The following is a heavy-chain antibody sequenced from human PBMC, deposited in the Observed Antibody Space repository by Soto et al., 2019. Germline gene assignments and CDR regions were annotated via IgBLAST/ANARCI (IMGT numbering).Heavy chain of an antibody. Sequence: SETLSLTCAVSGYSISSGYYWGWIRQPPGKGLEWIGSIHQSGSPYYNPSLKSRLTISIDKSKKQFSLRLSSVTAADTAVYYCARGAPRGIIHDFDSWGQGSLVIVSS. CDR3: ARGAPRGIIHDFDS. CDR2: IHQSGSP. J-gene: IGHJ4*02. D-gene: IGHD3-10*01. V-gene: IGHV4-38-2*01. CDR1: GYSISSGYY.